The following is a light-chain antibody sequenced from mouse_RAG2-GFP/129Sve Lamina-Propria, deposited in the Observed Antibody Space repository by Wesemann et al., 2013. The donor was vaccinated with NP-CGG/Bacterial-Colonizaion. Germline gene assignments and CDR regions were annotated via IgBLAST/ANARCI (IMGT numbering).Light chain of an antibody. J-gene: IGKJ4*01. CDR3: QQYSSYPLT. CDR2: SAS. CDR1: QNVGTA. Sequence: DIVMTQSQKFMSTTVGDRVSITCKASQNVGTAVAWYQQKPGQSPKALIYSASYRYSGVPDRFTGSGSGTDFTLTISNMQSEDLADYFCQQYSSYPLTFGSGTKLEIK. V-gene: IGKV6-15*01.